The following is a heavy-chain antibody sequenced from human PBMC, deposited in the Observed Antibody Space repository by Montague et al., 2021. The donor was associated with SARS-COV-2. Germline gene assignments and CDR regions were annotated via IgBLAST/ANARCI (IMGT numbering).Heavy chain of an antibody. Sequence: SETLSLTCAVYGGSFSGYYCTWIRLSPGQGLEWIAEINHRGTTNYNFNPSLRSRVTISVDTSKNQFSLKLSSVTAADTGVYYCARCDPQTLTLIGLRGKSASDYWGEGTLVTDSS. J-gene: IGHJ4*02. CDR3: ARCDPQTLTLIGLRGKSASDY. CDR1: GGSFSGYY. V-gene: IGHV4-34*01. CDR2: INHRGTT. D-gene: IGHD2-21*01.